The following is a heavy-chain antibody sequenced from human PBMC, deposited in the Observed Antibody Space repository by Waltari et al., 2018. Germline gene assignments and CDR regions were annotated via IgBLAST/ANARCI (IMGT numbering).Heavy chain of an antibody. D-gene: IGHD3-3*01. V-gene: IGHV4-34*02. CDR1: GGSLRGYH. CDR2: INDSGRT. CDR3: ARVFGYYYYYMDV. J-gene: IGHJ6*03. Sequence: QVQLQQWGAGLLKPSETLSLTCDVSGGSLRGYHWTWIRQTPGKGLEWIGEINDSGRTTYNPSLESRVTVSIDTANNQFSLRVRSVTAADTAVYYCARVFGYYYYYMDVWGKGTTVTISS.